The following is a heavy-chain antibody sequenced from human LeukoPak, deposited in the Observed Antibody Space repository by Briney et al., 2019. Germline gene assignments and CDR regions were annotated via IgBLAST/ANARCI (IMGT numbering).Heavy chain of an antibody. CDR3: ARGSVGTAMVEYFDY. D-gene: IGHD5-18*01. Sequence: KPSETLSLTCTVSGGGLSYYWGWIRQAPGKGLEWIGTIFYSGNTYYNPSLKSRVTISVDRSKNQFSLKLSSVTAADTAVYYCARGSVGTAMVEYFDYWGQGTLVTVSS. J-gene: IGHJ4*02. V-gene: IGHV4-39*07. CDR1: GGGLSYY. CDR2: IFYSGNT.